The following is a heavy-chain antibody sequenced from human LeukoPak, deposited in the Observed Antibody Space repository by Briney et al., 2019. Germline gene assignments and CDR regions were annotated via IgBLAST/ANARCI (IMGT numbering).Heavy chain of an antibody. V-gene: IGHV4-59*01. CDR1: GGSISSYY. Sequence: SETLSLTCTVSGGSISSYYWSWIRQPPGKGLEWIGYIYYSGSTNYNPSLKSRVTISVDTSKNQFSLKLSSVTAADTAVYYCAVGYCSSTSCLNWFDPWGQGTLVTVSS. J-gene: IGHJ5*02. D-gene: IGHD2-2*01. CDR3: AVGYCSSTSCLNWFDP. CDR2: IYYSGST.